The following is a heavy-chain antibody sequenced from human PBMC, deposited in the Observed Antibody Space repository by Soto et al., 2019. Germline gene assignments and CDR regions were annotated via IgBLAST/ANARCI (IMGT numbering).Heavy chain of an antibody. CDR3: ARLTYYDFWSGYKAPESYYYYYMDV. D-gene: IGHD3-3*01. CDR2: IYYSGST. J-gene: IGHJ6*03. CDR1: GGSISSYY. Sequence: SETLSLTCTVSGGSISSYYWSWIRQPPGKGLEWIGYIYYSGSTNYNPSLKSRVTISVDTSKNQFSLKLSSVTAADTAVYYCARLTYYDFWSGYKAPESYYYYYMDVWGKGTTVTVSS. V-gene: IGHV4-59*08.